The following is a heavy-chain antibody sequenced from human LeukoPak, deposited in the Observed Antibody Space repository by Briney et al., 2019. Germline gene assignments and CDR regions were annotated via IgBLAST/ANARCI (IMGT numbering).Heavy chain of an antibody. CDR3: ARALGYFDWLFPYYFDY. CDR1: GFTFSNYW. CDR2: IKQDGSEK. D-gene: IGHD3-9*01. J-gene: IGHJ4*02. Sequence: PGGSLRLSCAASGFTFSNYWMNWVRQAPGKGLEWVANIKQDGSEKYYVDSVKGRFTISRDNAKNSLYLQMNSLRAEDTAVYYCARALGYFDWLFPYYFDYWGQGTLVTVSS. V-gene: IGHV3-7*01.